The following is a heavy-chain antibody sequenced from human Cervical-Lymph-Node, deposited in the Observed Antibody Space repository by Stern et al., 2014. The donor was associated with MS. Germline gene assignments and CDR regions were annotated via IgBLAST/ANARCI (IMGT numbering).Heavy chain of an antibody. CDR1: GSSFSRSFYC. J-gene: IGHJ3*02. CDR3: ARQFGSDWLWAFDI. D-gene: IGHD1-26*01. CDR2: ICYNGRT. Sequence: QVQLQESGPGLVKPSETLSLTCPVSGSSFSRSFYCWAWIRQPPGERLEWVGSICYNGRTFYNPSLKSRVTISVDTSKDQFSLKLNSVNAADTAVYHCARQFGSDWLWAFDIWGLGTMVAVS. V-gene: IGHV4-39*01.